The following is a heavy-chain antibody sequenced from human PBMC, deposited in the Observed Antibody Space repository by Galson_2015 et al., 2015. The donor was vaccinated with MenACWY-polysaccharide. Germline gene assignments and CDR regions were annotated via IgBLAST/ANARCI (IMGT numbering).Heavy chain of an antibody. Sequence: SLRLSCAGSGYTFNSAWMNWVRQAPGKGLEWVARIRTQSEGRTAYATPVKGRFTISRDDSNNALYLHMNNLKPENTGMYYCTADVPEPLSQIDYWGQGTLVTVSS. CDR3: TADVPEPLSQIDY. V-gene: IGHV3-15*01. D-gene: IGHD1-14*01. J-gene: IGHJ4*02. CDR1: GYTFNSAW. CDR2: IRTQSEGRT.